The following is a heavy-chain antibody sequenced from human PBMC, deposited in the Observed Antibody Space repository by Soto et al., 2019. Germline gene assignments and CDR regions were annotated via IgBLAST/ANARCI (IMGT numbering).Heavy chain of an antibody. V-gene: IGHV3-21*01. J-gene: IGHJ2*01. Sequence: EVQLVESGGGLVKPGGSLRLSCAASGFSFSSYRMNWVRQAPGKGLEWVSTVSDISSHTYYADSVKGRFTISRDNAENSLYLEMTSLRAVDTAVYYCARRWDTAMIPYLYFALWGRGTLVSVSS. CDR1: GFSFSSYR. CDR3: ARRWDTAMIPYLYFAL. D-gene: IGHD5-18*01. CDR2: VSDISSHT.